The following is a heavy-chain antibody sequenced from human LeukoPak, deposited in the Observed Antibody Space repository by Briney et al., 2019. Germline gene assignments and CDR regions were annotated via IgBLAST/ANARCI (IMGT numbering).Heavy chain of an antibody. CDR3: AKDKVLRYFDWLFDLDY. Sequence: GGSLRLSCAASGFTFSRYGIHWVRQAPGKGLEWVAFIRYDGSNKYYADSVKGRFTISRDNSKNTLYLQMNSLRAEDTAEYYCAKDKVLRYFDWLFDLDYWGQGTLVTVSS. CDR2: IRYDGSNK. CDR1: GFTFSRYG. D-gene: IGHD3-9*01. J-gene: IGHJ4*02. V-gene: IGHV3-30*02.